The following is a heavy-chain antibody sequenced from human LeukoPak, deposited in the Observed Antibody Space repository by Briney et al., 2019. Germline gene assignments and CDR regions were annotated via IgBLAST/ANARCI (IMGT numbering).Heavy chain of an antibody. CDR2: INHSGST. Sequence: SETLSLTCAVYGGSFSGYYWSWIRQPPGKGLEWIGEINHSGSTNYNPSLKSRVTISVDTSKNQFSLKLSSVTAADTAVYYCARGRWNSTGWYRVSGLDYWGQGTLVPVSS. CDR3: ARGRWNSTGWYRVSGLDY. D-gene: IGHD6-19*01. V-gene: IGHV4-34*01. J-gene: IGHJ4*02. CDR1: GGSFSGYY.